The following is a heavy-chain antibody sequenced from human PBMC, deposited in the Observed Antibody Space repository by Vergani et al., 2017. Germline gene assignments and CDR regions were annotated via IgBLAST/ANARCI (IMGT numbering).Heavy chain of an antibody. CDR2: ISYDGTQK. V-gene: IGHV3-30*03. CDR1: GFTSSYYG. CDR3: ATKSCGTPGCQIGYFRE. Sequence: QVHLVESGGGVVQPGRSLRLSCVVSGFTSSYYGMQWVRQAPGKGLGWVAVISYDGTQKYYADCVKGRFTISRDNSKSTLYLQMNSLRTEDTGVYYCATKSCGTPGCQIGYFREWGQGTQVTVSS. D-gene: IGHD1-1*01. J-gene: IGHJ1*01.